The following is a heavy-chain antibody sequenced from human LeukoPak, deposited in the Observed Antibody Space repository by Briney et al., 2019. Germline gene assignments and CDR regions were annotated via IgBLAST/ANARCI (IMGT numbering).Heavy chain of an antibody. Sequence: PGGSLRLSCAASGFTFSSYGMHWVRQAPGKGLEWVAVISYDGSNKYYADSVKGRFTISRDNSKNTLYLQMNSLRAEDTAVYYCARDRFPYGDYDFDYWGQGTLVTVSS. CDR1: GFTFSSYG. CDR3: ARDRFPYGDYDFDY. V-gene: IGHV3-30*03. CDR2: ISYDGSNK. D-gene: IGHD4-17*01. J-gene: IGHJ4*02.